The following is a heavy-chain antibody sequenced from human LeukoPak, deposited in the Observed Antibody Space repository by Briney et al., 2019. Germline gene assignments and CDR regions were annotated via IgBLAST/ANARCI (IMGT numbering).Heavy chain of an antibody. D-gene: IGHD3-10*01. CDR3: ARHLWFGEEYFDY. V-gene: IGHV4-59*08. J-gene: IGHJ4*02. Sequence: SETLSLTCTVSGGSISSYYWSWIRQPPGKGLEWIGYIYYSGSTNYNPSLKSRVTISVDTSKNQFSLKLSSVTVADTAVYYCARHLWFGEEYFDYWGQGTLVTVSS. CDR1: GGSISSYY. CDR2: IYYSGST.